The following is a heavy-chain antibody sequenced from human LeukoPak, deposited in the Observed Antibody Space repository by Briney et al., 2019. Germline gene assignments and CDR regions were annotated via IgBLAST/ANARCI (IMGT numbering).Heavy chain of an antibody. Sequence: SETLSLTCAVCGGSFSRYYWSWIRQSPGKGLEGIAEIDHRGDTNYNPSVKSRVTISVDTSKNQFSLKVRSLSAADTAVYYCARGATISETGYFDFWGQGTPVTVSS. CDR3: ARGATISETGYFDF. V-gene: IGHV4-34*01. J-gene: IGHJ4*03. CDR2: IDHRGDT. CDR1: GGSFSRYY. D-gene: IGHD5-24*01.